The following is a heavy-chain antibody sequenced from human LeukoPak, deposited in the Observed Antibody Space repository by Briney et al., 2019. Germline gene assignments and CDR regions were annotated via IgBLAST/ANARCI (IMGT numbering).Heavy chain of an antibody. CDR2: INPNTGGT. V-gene: IGHV1-2*02. CDR1: GYTFTGYY. CDR3: ATHYYDSSGYYSPYFQH. J-gene: IGHJ1*01. D-gene: IGHD3-22*01. Sequence: ASVKVSCKASGYTFTGYYMHWVRQAPGQGLEWMGWINPNTGGTNYAQKFQGRVTMTRDTSISTAYMELSRLRSDDTAVYYCATHYYDSSGYYSPYFQHWGQGTLVTVSS.